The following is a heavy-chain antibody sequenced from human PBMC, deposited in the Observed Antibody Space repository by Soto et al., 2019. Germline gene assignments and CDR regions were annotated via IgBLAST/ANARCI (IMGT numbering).Heavy chain of an antibody. D-gene: IGHD5-12*01. CDR3: ACGYSGYDFNY. J-gene: IGHJ4*02. CDR2: INPNSGGT. CDR1: GYTFTGYD. Sequence: ASVKVSCKASGYTFTGYDMHWVRQAPGQGLEWMGWINPNSGGTNYAQKFQGRVTMTRDTSISTAYMELRSLRSDDTAMYYCACGYSGYDFNYWGQGTLVTVSS. V-gene: IGHV1-2*02.